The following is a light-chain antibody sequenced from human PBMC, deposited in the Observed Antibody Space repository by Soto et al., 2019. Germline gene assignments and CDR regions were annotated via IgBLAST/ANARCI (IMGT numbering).Light chain of an antibody. J-gene: IGLJ1*01. CDR2: EVS. Sequence: QSVLTQPAYVSGSPGQSITTSCSGTSSDVGSYNLVSWYQQHPGKAPKLMIYEVSKRPSGVSNRFSGSKSGNTASLTISGLQAEDEADYYCCSYAGSSTFYVFGTGT. V-gene: IGLV2-23*02. CDR3: CSYAGSSTFYV. CDR1: SSDVGSYNL.